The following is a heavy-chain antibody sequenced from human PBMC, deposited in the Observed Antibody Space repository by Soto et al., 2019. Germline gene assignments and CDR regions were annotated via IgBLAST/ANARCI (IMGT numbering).Heavy chain of an antibody. V-gene: IGHV4-30-2*01. D-gene: IGHD2-2*02. CDR3: ARTERYCSSTSCYTGGWFDP. Sequence: QLQLQESGSGLVKPSQTLSLTCAVSGGSISSGGYSWSWIRQPPGKGLEWIGYIYHSGSTYYNPSLKSRVTISVDRYKNQFSLKLSSVTAADTAVYYCARTERYCSSTSCYTGGWFDPWGQGTLVTVSS. CDR2: IYHSGST. J-gene: IGHJ5*02. CDR1: GGSISSGGYS.